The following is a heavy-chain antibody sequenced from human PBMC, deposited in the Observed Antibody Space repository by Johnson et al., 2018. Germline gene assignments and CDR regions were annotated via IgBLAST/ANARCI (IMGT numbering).Heavy chain of an antibody. CDR1: GFTFSSYG. Sequence: QVQLVQSGGGVVQPGRSLRLSCAASGFTFSSYGMHWVRQAPGKGLEWVAVIWYDGSNKYYADSVKGRFTISRDNSKNTLYLQMNSLRAEDTAVYYCARASVVTSEYFQHWGQGTLVTVSS. J-gene: IGHJ1*01. V-gene: IGHV3-33*08. CDR2: IWYDGSNK. D-gene: IGHD2-21*02. CDR3: ARASVVTSEYFQH.